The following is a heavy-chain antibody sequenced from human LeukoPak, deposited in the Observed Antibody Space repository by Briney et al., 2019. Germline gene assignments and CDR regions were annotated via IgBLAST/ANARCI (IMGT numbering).Heavy chain of an antibody. CDR3: ARGHYDILTGPFRPYYYYMDV. CDR1: GYTFTSYY. V-gene: IGHV1-46*01. D-gene: IGHD3-9*01. CDR2: INPSGGST. Sequence: VASVKVSCKASGYTFTSYYMHWVRQAPGQGLEWMGIINPSGGSTSYAQKFQGRVTMTRDTSTSTVYMEVSSLRSEDTAVYYCARGHYDILTGPFRPYYYYMDVWGKGTTVTISS. J-gene: IGHJ6*03.